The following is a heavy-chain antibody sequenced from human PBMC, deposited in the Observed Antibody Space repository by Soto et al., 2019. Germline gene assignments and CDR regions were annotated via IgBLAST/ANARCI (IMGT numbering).Heavy chain of an antibody. CDR1: GYTFTSYG. CDR2: TSAYNGNT. Sequence: QVPLVQSGAEVKKPGASVKVSCKASGYTFTSYGISWVRQAPGQGLEWMGWTSAYNGNTNYAQKLQGRVTMTTDTSTSTAYMELRSLRSDDTAVYYCARVNDSNRSDYYYYYMDVWGKGTTVTVSS. J-gene: IGHJ6*03. CDR3: ARVNDSNRSDYYYYYMDV. V-gene: IGHV1-18*01. D-gene: IGHD4-4*01.